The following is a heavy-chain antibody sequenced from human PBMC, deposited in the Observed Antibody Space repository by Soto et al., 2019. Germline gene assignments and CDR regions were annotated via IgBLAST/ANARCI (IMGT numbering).Heavy chain of an antibody. CDR3: ARGGDSSGSWPRY. CDR2: VSSSSSYI. J-gene: IGHJ4*02. CDR1: GFIFSSYS. V-gene: IGHV3-21*01. D-gene: IGHD3-22*01. Sequence: GGSLRLSCAASGFIFSSYSMNWVRQAPGKGLEWVSSVSSSSSYIYYADSLKGRFTISRDNAKNSLYLQMNSLRVEDTAVYYCARGGDSSGSWPRYSGQGTLVTVSS.